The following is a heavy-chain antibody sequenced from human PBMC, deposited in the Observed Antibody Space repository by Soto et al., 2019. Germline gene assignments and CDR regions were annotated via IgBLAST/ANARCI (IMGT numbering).Heavy chain of an antibody. V-gene: IGHV4-30-4*01. CDR2: IYYSGST. CDR3: ARDRANSPDYFDY. J-gene: IGHJ4*02. Sequence: ASETLSLTCTVSGGSITRDDYYWTWIRQPPGKGLEWIGYIYYSGSTNYSPSLQSRVTISMDTSKNQFSLKLPSVSAADTAVYYCARDRANSPDYFDYWGRGTLVTVSS. D-gene: IGHD1-1*01. CDR1: GGSITRDDYY.